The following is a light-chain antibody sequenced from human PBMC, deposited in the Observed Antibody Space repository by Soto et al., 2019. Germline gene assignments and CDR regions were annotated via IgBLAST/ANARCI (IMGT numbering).Light chain of an antibody. CDR1: QTINNW. Sequence: DIQMTQSPSTLSAYIGDRVTITCRASQTINNWLAWYQQQPGKAPNLLIYHASNLETGVPSRFGGSAFGTEFTLTISRLQPDDFATYYCQHYNSYPWTFGQGTKVEIK. CDR3: QHYNSYPWT. V-gene: IGKV1-5*01. J-gene: IGKJ1*01. CDR2: HAS.